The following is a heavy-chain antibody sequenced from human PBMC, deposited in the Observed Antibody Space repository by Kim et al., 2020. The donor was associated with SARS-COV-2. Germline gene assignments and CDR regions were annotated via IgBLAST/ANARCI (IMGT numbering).Heavy chain of an antibody. CDR3: AKSTFGADPSYYYYGMDV. J-gene: IGHJ6*02. D-gene: IGHD3-3*01. Sequence: GGSLRLSCAASGFTFSSYAMSWVRQAPGKGLEWVSAISGSGGSTYYADSVKGRFTISRDNSKNTLYLQMNSLRAEDTAVYYCAKSTFGADPSYYYYGMDVWLQATTVTVSS. V-gene: IGHV3-23*01. CDR1: GFTFSSYA. CDR2: ISGSGGST.